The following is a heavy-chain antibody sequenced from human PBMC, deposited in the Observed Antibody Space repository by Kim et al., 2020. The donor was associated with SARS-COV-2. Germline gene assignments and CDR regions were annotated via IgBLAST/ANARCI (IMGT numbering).Heavy chain of an antibody. Sequence: SETLSLTCTVSGGSISSSSYYWGWIRPPPGKGLEWIGSIYYSGSTYYNPSLKSRVTISVDTSKNQFSLKLSPVTAADTAVYYSARHPGSWLLLRGPICSVDYWGQGTLVTVSS. V-gene: IGHV4-39*01. CDR2: IYYSGST. J-gene: IGHJ4*02. D-gene: IGHD3-22*01. CDR1: GGSISSSSYY. CDR3: ARHPGSWLLLRGPICSVDY.